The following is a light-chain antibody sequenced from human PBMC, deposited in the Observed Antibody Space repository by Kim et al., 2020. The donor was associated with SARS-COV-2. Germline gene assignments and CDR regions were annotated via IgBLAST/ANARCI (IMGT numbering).Light chain of an antibody. CDR3: QQTNSFPRT. CDR1: QGISSS. V-gene: IGKV1-12*01. J-gene: IGKJ1*01. Sequence: AAVGDRVTITVRASQGISSSLGWYQQKPGKAPELLIYGASNLRGGVSSRFSGGGSGTDFTLTISSLQPEDFATYFCQQTNSFPRTFGQGTKVDIK. CDR2: GAS.